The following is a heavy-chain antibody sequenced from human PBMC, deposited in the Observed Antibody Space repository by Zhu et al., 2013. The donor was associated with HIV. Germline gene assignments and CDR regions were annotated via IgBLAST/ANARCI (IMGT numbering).Heavy chain of an antibody. CDR1: GYTFTSYD. V-gene: IGHV1-8*01. J-gene: IGHJ4*02. CDR3: ARGSPYYDFWSGYYAQPTKYYFDY. CDR2: MNPNSGNT. D-gene: IGHD3-3*01. Sequence: QVQLVQSGAEVKKPGASVKVSCKASGYTFTSYDINWVRQATGQGLEWMGWMNPNSGNTGYAQKFQGRVTMTRNTSISTAYMELSSLRSEDTAVHYCARGSPYYDFWSGYYAQPTKYYFDYWGQGTLVTVSS.